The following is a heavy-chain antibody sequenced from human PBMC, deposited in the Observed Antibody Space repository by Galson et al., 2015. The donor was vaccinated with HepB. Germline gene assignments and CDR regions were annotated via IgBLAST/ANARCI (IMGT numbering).Heavy chain of an antibody. J-gene: IGHJ5*02. CDR2: THSSGST. CDR3: ARAHITVVRGVVTKRNWFDP. Sequence: ETLSLTCTVSGASINTYYWSWIRQPPGKGLEWIGYTHSSGSTKYNPSLKSRLTISVDTSKRQFSLRLSSVTAADTAVYYCARAHITVVRGVVTKRNWFDPWGQGTLVTVSS. CDR1: GASINTYY. D-gene: IGHD3-10*01. V-gene: IGHV4-59*08.